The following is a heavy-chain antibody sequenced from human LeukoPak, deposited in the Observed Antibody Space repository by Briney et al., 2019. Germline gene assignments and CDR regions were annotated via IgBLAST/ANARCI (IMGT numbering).Heavy chain of an antibody. CDR3: AKAPDY. Sequence: GGSLRLSCAASGFSFEAFGMTWVRQTPGKGLEWVSGISWNGFKTDYADSMKGRFTISRDNAKNSLYLQMNSLRAEDTAVYYCAKAPDYWGQGTLVTVSS. V-gene: IGHV3-20*04. J-gene: IGHJ4*02. CDR1: GFSFEAFG. CDR2: ISWNGFKT.